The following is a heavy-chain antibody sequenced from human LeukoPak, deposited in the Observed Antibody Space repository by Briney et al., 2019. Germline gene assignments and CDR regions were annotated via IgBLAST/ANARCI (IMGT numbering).Heavy chain of an antibody. CDR2: ISGSGGST. V-gene: IGHV3-23*01. J-gene: IGHJ4*02. CDR1: SFTFSNYA. D-gene: IGHD6-13*01. CDR3: AKYMGYTSSWIEY. Sequence: PGGSLRLSCAASSFTFSNYAMSWVRQAPGKGLEWVSAISGSGGSTSYADSVKGRFTISRDNSKNTLYLQMNSLRAENTALYYCAKYMGYTSSWIEYWGQGTLVTVSS.